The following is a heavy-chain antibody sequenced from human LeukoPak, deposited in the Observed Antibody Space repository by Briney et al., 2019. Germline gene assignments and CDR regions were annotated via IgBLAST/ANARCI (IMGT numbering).Heavy chain of an antibody. V-gene: IGHV3-23*01. D-gene: IGHD3/OR15-3a*01. CDR1: GFTFSSYA. CDR3: AKAGTAMISY. Sequence: LGGSLRLSCAASGFTFSSYAMSWVRQAPGKGLEWVSAISGSGGTTYYADSVKGRFTISRDNSKNTLSLQMNSLRAEDTAVYYCAKAGTAMISYWGQGTLVTVSS. CDR2: ISGSGGTT. J-gene: IGHJ4*02.